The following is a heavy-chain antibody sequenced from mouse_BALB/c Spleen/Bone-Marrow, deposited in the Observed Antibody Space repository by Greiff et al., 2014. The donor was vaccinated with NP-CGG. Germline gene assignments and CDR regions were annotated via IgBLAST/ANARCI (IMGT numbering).Heavy chain of an antibody. CDR3: ARGGDYGFMDY. CDR1: GYAFTNYL. J-gene: IGHJ4*01. Sequence: QVQLQQSGAELVRPGTSVKVSCKASGYAFTNYLIEWVKQRPGQGLEWIGVINPGSGGTNYNEKFKGKATLTADKSSSTAYMQLSSLTSDDSAVYFCARGGDYGFMDYWGRGTSVTVSS. CDR2: INPGSGGT. D-gene: IGHD1-2*01. V-gene: IGHV1-54*01.